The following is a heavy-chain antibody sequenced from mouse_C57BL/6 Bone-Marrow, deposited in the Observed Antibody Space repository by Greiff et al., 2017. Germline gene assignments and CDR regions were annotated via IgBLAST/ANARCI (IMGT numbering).Heavy chain of an antibody. CDR3: ARETDDVYFDY. J-gene: IGHJ2*01. V-gene: IGHV1-50*01. CDR2: IDPSDSYT. CDR1: GYTFTSYW. D-gene: IGHD2-12*01. Sequence: QVHVKQPGAELVKPGASVKLSCKASGYTFTSYWMQWVKQRPGQGLEWIGEIDPSDSYTNYNQKFKGKATFTVDTSSSTAYMQLSSLTSEDSAVYYCARETDDVYFDYWGQGTTLTVSS.